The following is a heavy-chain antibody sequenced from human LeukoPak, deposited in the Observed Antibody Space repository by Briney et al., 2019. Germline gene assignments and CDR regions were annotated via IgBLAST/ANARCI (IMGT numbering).Heavy chain of an antibody. CDR3: ARETYTSGWYPVAFDI. CDR2: IYYSGST. J-gene: IGHJ3*02. Sequence: SETLSLTCTVSGGSISSYYWSWIRQPPGKGLEWIGYIYYSGSTNYNPSLKSRVTMSVDTSKNHFSLSVSSVTAADTAVYYCARETYTSGWYPVAFDIWGQGTMVTVSS. D-gene: IGHD6-19*01. CDR1: GGSISSYY. V-gene: IGHV4-59*12.